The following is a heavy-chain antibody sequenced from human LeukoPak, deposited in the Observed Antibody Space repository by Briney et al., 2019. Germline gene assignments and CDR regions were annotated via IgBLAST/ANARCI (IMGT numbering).Heavy chain of an antibody. CDR2: IYSGGST. CDR1: GFTLSSNY. CDR3: ARDWDSSGYYYDC. J-gene: IGHJ4*02. Sequence: PGGSLRLSCAASGFTLSSNYMSWVRQAPGKGLEWVSVIYSGGSTYYAASVKGRFTISRDNSKNTLYLQMNSLRAEDTAVYYCARDWDSSGYYYDCWGQGTLVTVSS. D-gene: IGHD3-22*01. V-gene: IGHV3-66*02.